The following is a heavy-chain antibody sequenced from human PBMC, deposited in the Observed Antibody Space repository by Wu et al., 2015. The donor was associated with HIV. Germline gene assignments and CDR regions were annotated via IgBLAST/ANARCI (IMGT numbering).Heavy chain of an antibody. J-gene: IGHJ3*02. CDR3: ARVRKYYYDSSGYYSDRRAFDI. Sequence: QVQLVQSGAEVKKPGASVKVSCKASGYTFTGYYMHWVRQAPGQGLEWMGWINPNSGGTNYAQKFQGRVTMTRDTSISTAYMELSRLRSDDTAVYYCARVRKYYYDSSGYYSDRRAFDIWGQGTMVTVSS. CDR2: INPNSGGT. CDR1: GYTFTGYY. D-gene: IGHD3-22*01. V-gene: IGHV1-2*02.